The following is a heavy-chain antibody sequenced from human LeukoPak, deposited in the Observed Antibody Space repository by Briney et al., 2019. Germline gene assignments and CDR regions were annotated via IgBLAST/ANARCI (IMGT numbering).Heavy chain of an antibody. CDR2: INHSGST. D-gene: IGHD2-2*01. CDR3: ARATYCSSSSCPPSVRPYYFDY. V-gene: IGHV4-34*01. CDR1: GGSFSGYY. Sequence: KPSETLSLTCAVYGGSFSGYYWSWIRQPPGKGLEWIGEINHSGSTNYNPSLKSRVTISVDTSKNQFSLKLSSVTAADTAVNYCARATYCSSSSCPPSVRPYYFDYWGQGTLVTVSS. J-gene: IGHJ4*02.